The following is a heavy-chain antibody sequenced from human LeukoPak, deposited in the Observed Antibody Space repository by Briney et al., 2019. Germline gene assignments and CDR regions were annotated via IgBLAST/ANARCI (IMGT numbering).Heavy chain of an antibody. J-gene: IGHJ2*01. V-gene: IGHV3-30-3*02. CDR3: AKDLFLWYFDL. CDR2: ISYDGSNK. CDR1: GYTFTSYA. Sequence: SCRASGYTFTSYAMRWVRQAPGKGLEWVAVISYDGSNKYYADSVKGRFTISRDNSKNTLYLQMNSLRAEDTAVYYCAKDLFLWYFDLWGRGTLVTVSS. D-gene: IGHD2-21*01.